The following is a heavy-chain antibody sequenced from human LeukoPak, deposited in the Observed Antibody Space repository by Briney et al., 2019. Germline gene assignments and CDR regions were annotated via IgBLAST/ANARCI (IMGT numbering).Heavy chain of an antibody. D-gene: IGHD3-22*01. CDR3: AGKWFRDNWFDP. CDR2: INHSGST. CDR1: GGSFSGYY. J-gene: IGHJ5*02. V-gene: IGHV4-34*01. Sequence: SETLSFTCAVYGGSFSGYYSSWIRQPPGKGLEWIGEINHSGSTNYNPSLKSRVTISVDTSKNQFSLKLSSVTAADTAVYYCAGKWFRDNWFDPWGQGTLVTVSS.